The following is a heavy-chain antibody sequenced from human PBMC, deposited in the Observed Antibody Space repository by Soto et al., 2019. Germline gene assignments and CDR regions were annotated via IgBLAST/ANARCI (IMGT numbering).Heavy chain of an antibody. J-gene: IGHJ3*01. CDR2: IASTGATT. V-gene: IGHV3-23*01. Sequence: EVRLLESGGGLVQPGGSQRLSCAASAFTFSGYAMTWVRQSPGKGLEWVSAIASTGATTYYADSVKGRFTVARDNSKNTLYLQMDSLRAEDTATYYCAKYYFYSPASRGAYDVWGQGTMVTVSS. CDR1: AFTFSGYA. CDR3: AKYYFYSPASRGAYDV. D-gene: IGHD3-22*01.